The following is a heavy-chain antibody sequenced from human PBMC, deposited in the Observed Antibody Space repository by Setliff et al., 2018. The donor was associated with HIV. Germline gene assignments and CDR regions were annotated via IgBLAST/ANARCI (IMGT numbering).Heavy chain of an antibody. D-gene: IGHD3-3*01. CDR1: DGSLSSSSYY. CDR3: ARQSGYTRGWDIFGLVAGSFDI. Sequence: SETLSLTCNVSDGSLSSSSYYWAWIRQPPGKGLEWIGTIYYSGNTYYRPSLKSRVTVSIDTSKNHFSLRLNSVTAADTAVYYCARQSGYTRGWDIFGLVAGSFDIWGQGTMVTVSS. CDR2: IYYSGNT. J-gene: IGHJ3*02. V-gene: IGHV4-39*01.